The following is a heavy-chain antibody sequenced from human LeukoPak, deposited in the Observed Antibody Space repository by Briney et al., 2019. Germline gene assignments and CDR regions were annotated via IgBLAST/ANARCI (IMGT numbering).Heavy chain of an antibody. CDR2: INPNSGGT. CDR1: GYTFTGYY. CDR3: ARTTASVWFGELLFGYFDY. V-gene: IGHV1-2*02. J-gene: IGHJ4*02. D-gene: IGHD3-10*01. Sequence: ASVKVSCKASGYTFTGYYMHWVRQAPGQGLEWMGWINPNSGGTNYAQKFQGRVTMTRDTSISTAYMELSRLRSDDTAVYYCARTTASVWFGELLFGYFDYWGQGTLVTVSS.